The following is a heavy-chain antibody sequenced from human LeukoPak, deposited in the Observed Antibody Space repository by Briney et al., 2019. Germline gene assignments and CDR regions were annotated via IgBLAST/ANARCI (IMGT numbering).Heavy chain of an antibody. J-gene: IGHJ4*02. V-gene: IGHV4-39*01. CDR1: GDSISSSSSY. Sequence: SETLSLTCTVSGDSISSSSSYWSWIRQPPGKGLEWIGSIYYSGSTYYNPSLKSRVTISVDTSKNQFSLKLSSVTAADTAVYYCARTRYYYNSRSYGAPYYFDYWGQGTLVTVSS. CDR2: IYYSGST. D-gene: IGHD3-10*01. CDR3: ARTRYYYNSRSYGAPYYFDY.